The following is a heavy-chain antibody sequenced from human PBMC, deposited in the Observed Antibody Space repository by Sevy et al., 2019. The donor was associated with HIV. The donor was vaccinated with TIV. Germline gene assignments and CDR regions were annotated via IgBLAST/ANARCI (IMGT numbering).Heavy chain of an antibody. CDR2: MVVGRGNT. CDR1: GFTFTSSA. V-gene: IGHV1-58*02. D-gene: IGHD5-12*01. J-gene: IGHJ4*02. CDR3: AAEFSRGSIDY. Sequence: ASVKVSCKASGFTFTSSAMQWVRQARGQRLEWIGMMVVGRGNTNYAQKFQERVTITRDMSTSTAYMELRSLRSEDTAMYYCAAEFSRGSIDYWGQGTLVTVSS.